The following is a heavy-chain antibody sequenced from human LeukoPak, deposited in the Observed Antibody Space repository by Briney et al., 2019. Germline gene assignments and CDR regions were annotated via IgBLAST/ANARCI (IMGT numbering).Heavy chain of an antibody. J-gene: IGHJ5*02. V-gene: IGHV4-34*01. CDR2: INHSGST. D-gene: IGHD6-13*01. CDR1: GGSFSGYY. CDR3: ARGLIIHAQIAAAGFNWFDP. Sequence: PSETLSLTCAVYGGSFSGYYWSWIRQPPGKGLEWIGEINHSGSTNYNPSLKSRVTISVDTSKNQFSLKLSSVTAADTAVYYCARGLIIHAQIAAAGFNWFDPWGQGTLVTVSS.